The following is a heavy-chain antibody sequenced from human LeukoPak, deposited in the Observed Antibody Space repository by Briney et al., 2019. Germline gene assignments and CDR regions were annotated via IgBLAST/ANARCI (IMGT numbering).Heavy chain of an antibody. CDR1: GGSISSYY. D-gene: IGHD5-24*01. CDR2: IYYSGST. J-gene: IGHJ5*02. V-gene: IGHV4-59*01. Sequence: PSETLSLTRTVSGGSISSYYWSWIRQPPGKGLEWIGYIYYSGSTNYNPSLKSRVTISVDTSKNQFSLKLSSVTAADTAVYYCARDRSRDGYSRYNWFDPWGQGTLVTVSS. CDR3: ARDRSRDGYSRYNWFDP.